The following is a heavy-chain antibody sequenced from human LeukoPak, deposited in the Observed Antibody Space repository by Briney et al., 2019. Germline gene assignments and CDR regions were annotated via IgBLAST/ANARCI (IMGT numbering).Heavy chain of an antibody. Sequence: GGSLRLSCAASGFTFSSYGMHWVRQAPGKGLEWVAVISYDGSNKYYADSVKGRFTISRDNSKNTLYLQMNSLRAEDTAVYYCAKGVGIGVVTLGCDYWGQGTLVTVSS. CDR1: GFTFSSYG. CDR2: ISYDGSNK. D-gene: IGHD3-3*01. J-gene: IGHJ4*02. CDR3: AKGVGIGVVTLGCDY. V-gene: IGHV3-30*18.